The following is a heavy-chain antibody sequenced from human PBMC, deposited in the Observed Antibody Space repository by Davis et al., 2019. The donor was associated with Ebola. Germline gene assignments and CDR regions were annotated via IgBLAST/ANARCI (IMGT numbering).Heavy chain of an antibody. Sequence: GESLKISCAASGFTFSSYGMHWVRQAPGKGLEWVAVISYDGSNKYYADSVKGRFTISRDNSNNILYLQMNSLRAGDTALYYCAKVLDSSSRLAPYDFGGQGTLLTVSS. J-gene: IGHJ4*02. CDR1: GFTFSSYG. V-gene: IGHV3-30*12. CDR3: AKVLDSSSRLAPYDF. CDR2: ISYDGSNK. D-gene: IGHD6-6*01.